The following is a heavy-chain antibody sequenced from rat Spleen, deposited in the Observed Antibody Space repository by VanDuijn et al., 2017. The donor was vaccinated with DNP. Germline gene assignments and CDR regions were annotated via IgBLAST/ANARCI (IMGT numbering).Heavy chain of an antibody. CDR2: INYDGGST. D-gene: IGHD1-7*01. CDR3: AREITGMTLDY. CDR1: GFTFSNYD. J-gene: IGHJ2*01. Sequence: EVQLVESGEGLLQPGGPLKPSCATPGFTFSNYDLAWVRQAPKKGLEWVVTINYDGGSTYYRDSLKGRFTISRDTAKSTLYLQMDSLRSEDTATYFCAREITGMTLDYWGQGVMVTVSS. V-gene: IGHV5-7*01.